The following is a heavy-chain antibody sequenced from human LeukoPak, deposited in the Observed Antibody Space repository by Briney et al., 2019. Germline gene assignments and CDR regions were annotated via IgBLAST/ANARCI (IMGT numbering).Heavy chain of an antibody. D-gene: IGHD2-2*02. Sequence: PGGSLRLSCAASGFTFSSYAMSWVGQAPGKGLEWVSAISGSGGSTYYADSVKGRFTISRDNSKNTLYLQMNGLRAEDTAVYYCAEAEDIVVVPAAIPDYWGQGTLVTLSS. CDR3: AEAEDIVVVPAAIPDY. J-gene: IGHJ4*02. V-gene: IGHV3-23*01. CDR2: ISGSGGST. CDR1: GFTFSSYA.